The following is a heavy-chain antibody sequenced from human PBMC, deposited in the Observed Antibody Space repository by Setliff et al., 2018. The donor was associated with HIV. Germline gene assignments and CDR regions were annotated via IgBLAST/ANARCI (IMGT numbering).Heavy chain of an antibody. CDR3: AKWVDDNSEGSYYHYMDV. D-gene: IGHD6-25*01. Sequence: ASVKVSCKASGYTFTSYGITWVRQAPGQGLEWMGWINTNSGHTDYAQKLQDRVTITADTSSTTAYMELSSLRSDDTAVYYCAKWVDDNSEGSYYHYMDVWGNGASVTVSS. CDR1: GYTFTSYG. J-gene: IGHJ6*03. V-gene: IGHV1-18*01. CDR2: INTNSGHT.